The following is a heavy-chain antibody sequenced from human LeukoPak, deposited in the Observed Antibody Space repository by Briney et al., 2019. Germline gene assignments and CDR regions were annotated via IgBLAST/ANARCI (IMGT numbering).Heavy chain of an antibody. CDR3: ARDSNSYGSGATIDY. CDR1: EFTFSTYG. D-gene: IGHD3-10*01. V-gene: IGHV3-33*01. J-gene: IGHJ4*02. Sequence: GGSLRLSCAASEFTFSTYGMHWVRQAPGKGLEWLTDIWYDGSNKYYTDSVKGRFTISRDNSKNTPYLQMSSLRAEDTAVYYCARDSNSYGSGATIDYWGQGTLVTVSS. CDR2: IWYDGSNK.